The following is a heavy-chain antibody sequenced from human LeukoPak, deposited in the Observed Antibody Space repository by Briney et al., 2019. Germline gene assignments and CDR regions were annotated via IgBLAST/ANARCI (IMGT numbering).Heavy chain of an antibody. CDR3: ARDQSSSWYVGYYYYYGMDV. CDR1: GGTFSSYA. D-gene: IGHD6-13*01. V-gene: IGHV1-69*13. Sequence: SVKVSCKASGGTFSSYAISWVRQAPGQGLEWMGGIIPIFGTANYAQKFQGRVTITADESTSTAYMELSSLRSEDTAVYYCARDQSSSWYVGYYYYYGMDVWGQGTTVTVSS. J-gene: IGHJ6*02. CDR2: IIPIFGTA.